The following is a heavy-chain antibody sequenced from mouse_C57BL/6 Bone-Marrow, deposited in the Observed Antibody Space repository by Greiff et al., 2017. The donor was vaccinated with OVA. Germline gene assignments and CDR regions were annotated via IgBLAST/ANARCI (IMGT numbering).Heavy chain of an antibody. CDR2: ISSGSSTI. Sequence: EVQLVESGGGLVKPGGSLKLSCAASGFTFSDYGMHWVRQAPEKGLEWVAYISSGSSTIYYADTVKGRFTISRDNAKNTLFLQMTSLRSEDTAMYYCARGRLTGIAYWGQGTLVTVSA. CDR1: GFTFSDYG. V-gene: IGHV5-17*01. J-gene: IGHJ3*01. D-gene: IGHD4-1*01. CDR3: ARGRLTGIAY.